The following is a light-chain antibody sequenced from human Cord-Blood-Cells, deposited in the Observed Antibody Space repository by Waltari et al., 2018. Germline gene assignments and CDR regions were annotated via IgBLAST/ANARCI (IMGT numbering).Light chain of an antibody. J-gene: IGLJ3*02. CDR1: SGSVSTSSS. V-gene: IGLV8-61*01. CDR2: STN. Sequence: QTVVTQEPSFSVSPGGTVTLTCGLSSGSVSTSSSTSWYQQTPGQAPRTLIYSTNTRSSGVPDRFSGSILGNKAALTITGAQADDESDYYCVLYMGSGIWVFGGGTKLTVL. CDR3: VLYMGSGIWV.